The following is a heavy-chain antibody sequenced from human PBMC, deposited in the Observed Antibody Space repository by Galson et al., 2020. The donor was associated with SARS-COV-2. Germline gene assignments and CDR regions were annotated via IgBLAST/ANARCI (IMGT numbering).Heavy chain of an antibody. J-gene: IGHJ6*02. Sequence: GGSLRLSCAASGFTVSSNYISWVRQAPGKGLEWVSVIYSGGSTYYADSVKGRFTISRHNSKNTLYLQMNSLRAEDTAVYYCARGEGVIDYYGMDVWGQGTTVTVSS. V-gene: IGHV3-53*04. CDR1: GFTVSSNY. CDR2: IYSGGST. CDR3: ARGEGVIDYYGMDV. D-gene: IGHD3-22*01.